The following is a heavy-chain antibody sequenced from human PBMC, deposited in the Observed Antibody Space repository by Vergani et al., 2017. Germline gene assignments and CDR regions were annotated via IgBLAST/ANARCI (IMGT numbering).Heavy chain of an antibody. CDR2: ISSSSSTI. CDR1: GFTFSSYS. J-gene: IGHJ6*02. V-gene: IGHV3-48*01. Sequence: VQLVESGGGVVQPGRSLRLSCAASGFTFSSYSMNWVRQAPGKGLEWVSYISSSSSTIYYADSVKGRFTISRDNSKNTLYLQMNSLRAEDTAVYYWARGGGKGYCSGGSCYRGMDVWGQGTTVTVSS. D-gene: IGHD2-15*01. CDR3: ARGGGKGYCSGGSCYRGMDV.